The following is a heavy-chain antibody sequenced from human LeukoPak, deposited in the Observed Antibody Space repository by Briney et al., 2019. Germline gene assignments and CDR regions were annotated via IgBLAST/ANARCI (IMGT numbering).Heavy chain of an antibody. D-gene: IGHD1-20*01. CDR1: GGSISSSSYY. J-gene: IGHJ4*02. CDR2: IYYSGST. V-gene: IGHV4-39*01. Sequence: PSETLSLTCTVSGGSISSSSYYWGWIRQPPGKGLEWIGSIYYSGSTYYNPSLKSRVTISVDTSKNQFSLKLSSVTAADTAVYYCASITNWNLIDYWGQGTLVTVSS. CDR3: ASITNWNLIDY.